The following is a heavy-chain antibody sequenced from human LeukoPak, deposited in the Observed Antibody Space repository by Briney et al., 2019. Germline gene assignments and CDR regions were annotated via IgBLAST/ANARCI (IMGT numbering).Heavy chain of an antibody. J-gene: IGHJ6*02. CDR3: AKMGARLYYYYYGMDV. CDR1: GFTFSSYG. D-gene: IGHD1-26*01. V-gene: IGHV3-30*18. CDR2: ISYDGSNK. Sequence: GGSLRLSCAASGFTFSSYGMPWVRQAPGKGLEWVAVISYDGSNKYYADSVKGRFTISRDNSKNTLYLQMNSLRAEDTAVYYCAKMGARLYYYYYGMDVWGQGTTVTVSS.